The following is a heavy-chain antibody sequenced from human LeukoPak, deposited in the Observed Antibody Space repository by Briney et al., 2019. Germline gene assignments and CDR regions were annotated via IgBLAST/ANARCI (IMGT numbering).Heavy chain of an antibody. J-gene: IGHJ4*02. CDR3: ATIKRESIFGYFDF. Sequence: PSETLSLTCTVSGGSISSHYWSWIRRPPGKGLEWIAYLFDSANTKDNPSLQSRLTLSADTSKNQFSQRLSSVTAADTAVYYCATIKRESIFGYFDFWGQGIKVTVSS. V-gene: IGHV4-59*11. D-gene: IGHD5-18*01. CDR1: GGSISSHY. CDR2: LFDSANT.